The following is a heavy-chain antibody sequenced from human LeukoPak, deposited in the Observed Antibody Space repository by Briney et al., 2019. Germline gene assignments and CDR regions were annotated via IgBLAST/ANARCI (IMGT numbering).Heavy chain of an antibody. CDR3: ARVNYGDYYFDY. V-gene: IGHV4-34*01. Sequence: PSETLSLTCAVYGGSFSGYYWSWIRQPPGKGLEWIGEINHSGSTNYNPSLKSRVTISVDTSKNQFSLELSSVTAADTAVYYCARVNYGDYYFDYWGQGTLVTVS. CDR1: GGSFSGYY. D-gene: IGHD4-17*01. J-gene: IGHJ4*02. CDR2: INHSGST.